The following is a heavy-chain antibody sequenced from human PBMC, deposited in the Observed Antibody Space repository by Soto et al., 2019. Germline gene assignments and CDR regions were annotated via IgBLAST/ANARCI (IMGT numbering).Heavy chain of an antibody. Sequence: GGSLRLSCAAAGFTFSSYGMHWVRQAPGKGLEWVAVIWYDGSNKYYADSVKGRFTISRDNSKNTLYLQMNSLRAEDTAVYYCARDSASVVVTAVGDYWGQGTLVTVSS. CDR1: GFTFSSYG. J-gene: IGHJ4*02. V-gene: IGHV3-33*01. CDR2: IWYDGSNK. CDR3: ARDSASVVVTAVGDY. D-gene: IGHD2-21*02.